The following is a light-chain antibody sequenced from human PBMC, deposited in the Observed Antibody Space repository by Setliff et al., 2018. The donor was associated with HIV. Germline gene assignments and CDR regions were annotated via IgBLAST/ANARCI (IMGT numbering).Light chain of an antibody. V-gene: IGLV2-8*01. CDR2: EVN. J-gene: IGLJ1*01. Sequence: QSALTQPPSASGPPGQSVTISCTGSSSDIGGYKFVSWYQQHPGKAPKLMIYEVNKRPSGVPDRFSGSKSGNTASLTVSGLQAEDEADYYCSSYASTSSFVFGTGTKVTVL. CDR1: SSDIGGYKF. CDR3: SSYASTSSFV.